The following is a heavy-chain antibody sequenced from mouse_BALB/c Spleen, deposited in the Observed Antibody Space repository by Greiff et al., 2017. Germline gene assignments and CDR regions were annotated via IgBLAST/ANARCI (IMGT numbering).Heavy chain of an antibody. V-gene: IGHV5-12-2*01. D-gene: IGHD2-4*01. CDR1: GFTFSSYT. CDR2: ISNGGGST. Sequence: EVQRVESGGGLVQPGGSLKLSCAASGFTFSSYTMSWVRQTPEKRLEWVAYISNGGGSTYYPDTVKGRFTISRDNAKNTLYLQMSSLKSEDTAMYYCARHHDYERGGYYYAMDYWGQGTSVTVSS. CDR3: ARHHDYERGGYYYAMDY. J-gene: IGHJ4*01.